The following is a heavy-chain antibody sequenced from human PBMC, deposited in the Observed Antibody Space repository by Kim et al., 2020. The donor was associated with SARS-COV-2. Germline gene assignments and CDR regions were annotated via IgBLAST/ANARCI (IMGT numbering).Heavy chain of an antibody. V-gene: IGHV3-7*01. CDR2: IKPDGSLK. CDR1: GFAIGGYW. CDR3: ARDDGVRSSDH. J-gene: IGHJ4*02. Sequence: GGSLRLSCAASGFAIGGYWMAWLRQFPGKGLEWVANIKPDGSLKFYVDSVEGRFTVSRDNVKNSVYLQMDGLRPEDTAVYYCARDDGVRSSDHWGQGTLVTVSS. D-gene: IGHD6-6*01.